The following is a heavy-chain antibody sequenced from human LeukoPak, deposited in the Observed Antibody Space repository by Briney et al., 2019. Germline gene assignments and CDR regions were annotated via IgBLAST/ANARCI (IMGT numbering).Heavy chain of an antibody. Sequence: SETLSLTCTVFGGSISSTWYWGWIRQPPGKGLEWIGSIYHDGDTFYNPSLRSRITMSVDTSKNQFSLKLRSVTAAGTAVYYCAETNPQDWFDPWGQGTLVTVSS. CDR1: GGSISSTWY. D-gene: IGHD2-8*01. J-gene: IGHJ5*02. V-gene: IGHV4-39*07. CDR3: AETNPQDWFDP. CDR2: IYHDGDT.